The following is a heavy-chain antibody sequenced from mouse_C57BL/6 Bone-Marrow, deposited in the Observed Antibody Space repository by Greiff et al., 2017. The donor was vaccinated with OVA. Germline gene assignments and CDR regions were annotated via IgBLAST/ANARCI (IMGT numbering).Heavy chain of an antibody. CDR1: GFTFSDYG. Sequence: EVKVEESGGGLVKPGGSLKLSCAASGFTFSDYGMHWVRQAPEKGLEWVAYISSGSSTIYYADTVKGRFTISRDNAKNTLFLQMTSLRSEDTAMYYCATTMVTTEFAYWGQGTLVTVSA. CDR2: ISSGSSTI. D-gene: IGHD2-2*01. CDR3: ATTMVTTEFAY. V-gene: IGHV5-17*01. J-gene: IGHJ3*01.